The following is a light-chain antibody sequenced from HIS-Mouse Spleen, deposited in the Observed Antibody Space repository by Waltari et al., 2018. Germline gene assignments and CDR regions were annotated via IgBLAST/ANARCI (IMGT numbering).Light chain of an antibody. CDR1: KLGDKY. CDR2: QDS. Sequence: SYELTQPPSVSVSPGQTASITCSGDKLGDKYACWYQQKPGQSPVLVIYQDSKRPSGIRVRFSGSKSGNTATLTISGTQAMDEADYYCQAWDSSTYVFGTGTKVTVL. V-gene: IGLV3-1*01. J-gene: IGLJ1*01. CDR3: QAWDSSTYV.